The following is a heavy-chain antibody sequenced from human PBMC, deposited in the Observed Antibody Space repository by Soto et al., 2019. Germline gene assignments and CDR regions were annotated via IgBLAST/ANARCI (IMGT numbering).Heavy chain of an antibody. CDR2: IIPVFGII. V-gene: IGHV1-69*01. J-gene: IGHJ6*02. CDR3: AGGRIVVAGSIAYDSMDV. CDR1: GGNPSNSA. Sequence: QVHLLLQSGAEVKKPGSSVKVACKASGGNPSNSAISWVRQAPGQGLEWMGGIIPVFGIISHEQNFQGRVTITAGESTRTAYMELRSLRSEDTAVYFCAGGRIVVAGSIAYDSMDVWGQGTTVTVSS. D-gene: IGHD6-19*01.